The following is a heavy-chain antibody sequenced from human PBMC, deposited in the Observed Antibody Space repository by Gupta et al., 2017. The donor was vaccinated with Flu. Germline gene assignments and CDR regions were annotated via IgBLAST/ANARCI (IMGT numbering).Heavy chain of an antibody. CDR3: AKEYYYDRRGRYWYFDL. CDR1: GFTFSSYA. CDR2: ISGSGGST. Sequence: EVQLLESGGGLVQPGGSLRLSCAASGFTFSSYAMSWVRQAPGKGLEWVSAISGSGGSTYYADSVKGRFTISRDNSKNTLYLQMNSLRAEDTAVYYCAKEYYYDRRGRYWYFDLWGRGTLVTVSS. D-gene: IGHD3-22*01. V-gene: IGHV3-23*01. J-gene: IGHJ2*01.